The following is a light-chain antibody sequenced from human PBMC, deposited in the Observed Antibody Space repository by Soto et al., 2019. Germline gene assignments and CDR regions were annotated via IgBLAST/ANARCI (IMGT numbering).Light chain of an antibody. J-gene: IGKJ1*01. Sequence: DIQMTQSPSILSASLGDRVTITCRASQNINTWLAWYQQKPGKVPKLLIYKASNLESGVPSRFSGSGSGTEFTLTISSLQPDDFATYYCQHYNSYSEAFGQGTKV. CDR1: QNINTW. CDR3: QHYNSYSEA. V-gene: IGKV1-5*03. CDR2: KAS.